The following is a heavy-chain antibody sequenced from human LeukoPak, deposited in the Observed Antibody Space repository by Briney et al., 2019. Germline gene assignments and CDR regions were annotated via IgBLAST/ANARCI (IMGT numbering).Heavy chain of an antibody. CDR1: GYXFTSYG. Sequence: ASVKVSCKASGYXFTSYGISWVRQAPGQGLEWLGLISAYNGNTNYAQKLQGRVTMTTDTSTSTAYMELRSLRSDDTAVYYCAANYYYDSSGYYRFDYWGQGTPVTVSS. V-gene: IGHV1-18*01. D-gene: IGHD3-22*01. CDR2: ISAYNGNT. CDR3: AANYYYDSSGYYRFDY. J-gene: IGHJ4*02.